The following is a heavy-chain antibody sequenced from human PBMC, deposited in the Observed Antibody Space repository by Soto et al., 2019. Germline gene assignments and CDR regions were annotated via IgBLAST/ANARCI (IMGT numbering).Heavy chain of an antibody. J-gene: IGHJ6*02. CDR1: GVTVSSNY. CDR2: IYSGGNT. D-gene: IGHD2-2*02. CDR3: ARDLHSGVPAAIYV. Sequence: GGSLSLTCAASGVTVSSNYMTWVRQPPGKGLEWVSVIYSGGNTYYADSVKGRVTISRDNSKNTVYLQMNSLSAEDTAVYYCARDLHSGVPAAIYVWGQGTTVTVSS. V-gene: IGHV3-53*01.